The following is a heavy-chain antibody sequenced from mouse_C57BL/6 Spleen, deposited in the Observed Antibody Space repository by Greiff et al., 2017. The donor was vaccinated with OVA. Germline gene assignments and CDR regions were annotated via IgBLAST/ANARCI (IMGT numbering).Heavy chain of an antibody. J-gene: IGHJ1*03. CDR1: GFTFSSYA. Sequence: EVKLVESGEGLVKPGGSLKLSCAASGFTFSSYAMSWVRQTPEKRLEWVAYISSGGDYIYYADTVKGRFTISRDNARNTLYLQMSSLKSEDTAMYYCTRAHYCSSSWYFDVWGTGTTVTVSS. V-gene: IGHV5-9-1*02. CDR2: ISSGGDYI. D-gene: IGHD1-1*01. CDR3: TRAHYCSSSWYFDV.